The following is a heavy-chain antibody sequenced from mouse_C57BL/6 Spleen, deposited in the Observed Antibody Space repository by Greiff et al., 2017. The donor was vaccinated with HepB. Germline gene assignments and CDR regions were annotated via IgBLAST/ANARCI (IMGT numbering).Heavy chain of an antibody. V-gene: IGHV5-9-1*02. D-gene: IGHD2-4*01. CDR3: TRDYDYGGFAY. J-gene: IGHJ3*01. CDR1: GFTFSSYA. Sequence: EVKLMESGEGLVKPGGSLKLSCAASGFTFSSYAMSWVRQTPEKRLEWVAYISSGGDYIYYADTVKGRFTISRDNARNTLYLQMSSLKSEDTAMYYCTRDYDYGGFAYWGQGTLVTVSA. CDR2: ISSGGDYI.